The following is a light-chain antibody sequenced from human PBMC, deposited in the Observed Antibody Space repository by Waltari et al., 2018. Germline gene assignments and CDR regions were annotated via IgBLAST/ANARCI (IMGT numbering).Light chain of an antibody. V-gene: IGLV1-44*01. CDR1: SSNIGSHA. J-gene: IGLJ1*01. CDR3: ATWDASLNGHV. Sequence: QSVLTQPPSASGTPGQRVTISCSGRSSNIGSHAVNWFQHLPGTAPKPLIYSNDQRPAGVPYRFPGSKSGTSASLAISGLQSEDEADYYCATWDASLNGHVFGTGTKVTVL. CDR2: SND.